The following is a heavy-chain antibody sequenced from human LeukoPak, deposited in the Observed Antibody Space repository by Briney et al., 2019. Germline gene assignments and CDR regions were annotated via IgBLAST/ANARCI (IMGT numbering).Heavy chain of an antibody. D-gene: IGHD2-2*01. CDR2: IYHSRST. CDR1: GASITSYY. Sequence: SETLSLTCSVSGASITSYYWSWIRQPPGKGLEWIGKIYHSRSTDYNPSLESRLTISLDTSNNQFSLSLRSATAADTAVYYCARDMRVDALDIWGQGMMVTVSS. J-gene: IGHJ3*02. V-gene: IGHV4-59*01. CDR3: ARDMRVDALDI.